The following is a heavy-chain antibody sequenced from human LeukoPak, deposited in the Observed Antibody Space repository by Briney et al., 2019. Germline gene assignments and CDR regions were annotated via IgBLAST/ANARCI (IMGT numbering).Heavy chain of an antibody. CDR2: MSYDGSNK. Sequence: GGSLRLSCAASGFTFSNFAMHWVRQAPGKGLEWVAMMSYDGSNKYTDSVKGRLTISRDNSKNMVDLYMSNLKIEDTAVYYCARDSWGFDFWGQGTLVTVSS. CDR1: GFTFSNFA. V-gene: IGHV3-30*04. J-gene: IGHJ4*02. CDR3: ARDSWGFDF. D-gene: IGHD7-27*01.